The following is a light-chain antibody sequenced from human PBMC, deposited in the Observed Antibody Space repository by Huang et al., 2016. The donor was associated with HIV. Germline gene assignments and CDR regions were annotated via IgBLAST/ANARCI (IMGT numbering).Light chain of an antibody. V-gene: IGKV3-15*01. CDR2: GAS. CDR1: QNINKN. J-gene: IGKJ1*01. Sequence: VMTQSPASLPVSPGDRATLFCRARQNINKNLAWYQKRPGQAPRLLIYGASTRATGVPPRFSGSRSGTNFTLTITSLQSEDFALYYCQQYDDWPRTFGQGTKVEV. CDR3: QQYDDWPRT.